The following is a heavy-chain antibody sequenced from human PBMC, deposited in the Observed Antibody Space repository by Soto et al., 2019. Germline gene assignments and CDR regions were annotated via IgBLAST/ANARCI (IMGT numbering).Heavy chain of an antibody. J-gene: IGHJ5*02. CDR2: IFSSGST. Sequence: SETLSLTCTVSGGSITDYSWVWIRQPAGKGLEWIGRIFSSGSTNYNPSLKGRITMPLDTSKNQFSLKLNSATATDTAVYFCARDQGVVVTADNWFDPWGQGILVTVSS. CDR3: ARDQGVVVTADNWFDP. D-gene: IGHD2-21*02. CDR1: GGSITDYS. V-gene: IGHV4-4*07.